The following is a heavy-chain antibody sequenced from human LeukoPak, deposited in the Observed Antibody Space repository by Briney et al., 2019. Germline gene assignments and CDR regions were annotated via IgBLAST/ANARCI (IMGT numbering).Heavy chain of an antibody. V-gene: IGHV4-34*01. CDR1: GGSFSGYY. Sequence: SETLSLTCAVYGGSFSGYYWSWIRQPPGRGLEWIGEINHSGSTNYKPSLKSRVTISLDTSRNQFSLKLGSVTAADTAVYYCASGYALLTGHYYYYGLDVWGQGTTVTVSS. CDR2: INHSGST. J-gene: IGHJ6*02. CDR3: ASGYALLTGHYYYYGLDV. D-gene: IGHD3-9*01.